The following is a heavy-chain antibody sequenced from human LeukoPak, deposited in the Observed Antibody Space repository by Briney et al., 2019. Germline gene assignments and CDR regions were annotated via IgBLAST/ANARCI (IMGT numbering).Heavy chain of an antibody. V-gene: IGHV3-30*04. CDR3: ATFTD. Sequence: PGRSLRLSCAASGFTFSSYAMHWVRQAPGKGLEWVAVISYDGSNKYYADSVKGRFTISRDNSKNTLYLQMNSLRAEDTAVYYCATFTDWGQGTLVTVSS. CDR2: ISYDGSNK. CDR1: GFTFSSYA. J-gene: IGHJ4*02.